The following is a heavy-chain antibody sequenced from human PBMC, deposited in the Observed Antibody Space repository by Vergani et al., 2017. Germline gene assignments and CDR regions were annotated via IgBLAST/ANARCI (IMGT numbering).Heavy chain of an antibody. CDR1: GFTFSSYG. CDR3: AKDRSRGWSDAFDI. CDR2: IRYDGSNK. V-gene: IGHV3-30*02. J-gene: IGHJ3*02. Sequence: QVQLVESGGGVVQPGGSLRLSCAASGFTFSSYGMHWVRQAPGKGLEWVAFIRYDGSNKYYADSVKGRFTISRDNSKNTLYLQMNSLRAEDTAVDYCAKDRSRGWSDAFDIWGQGTMGTVSS. D-gene: IGHD6-19*01.